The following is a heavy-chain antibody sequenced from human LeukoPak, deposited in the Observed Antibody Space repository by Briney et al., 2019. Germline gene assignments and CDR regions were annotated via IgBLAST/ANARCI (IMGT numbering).Heavy chain of an antibody. CDR1: GGSFSGYY. D-gene: IGHD3-22*01. CDR2: IDHSGST. Sequence: SETLSLTCAVYGGSFSGYYWSWIREPPGTGLEWIGEIDHSGSTNYNPSLKSRVTISVDTSKNQLSLKLSSVTAADTAVYFCARSGGLWLLTYYFDYWGQGTLVTVSS. CDR3: ARSGGLWLLTYYFDY. V-gene: IGHV4-34*01. J-gene: IGHJ4*02.